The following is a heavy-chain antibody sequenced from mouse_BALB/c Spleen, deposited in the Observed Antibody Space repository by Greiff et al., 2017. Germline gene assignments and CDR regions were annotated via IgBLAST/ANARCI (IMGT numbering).Heavy chain of an antibody. Sequence: EVKVVESGGGLVQPKGSLKLSCAASGFTFNTYAMNWVRQAPGKGLEWVARIRSKSNNYATYYADSVKDRFTISRDDSQSMLYLQMNNLKTEDTAMYYCVRQGTGFDYWGQGTTLTVSS. CDR3: VRQGTGFDY. CDR1: GFTFNTYA. CDR2: IRSKSNNYAT. V-gene: IGHV10-1*02. D-gene: IGHD4-1*01. J-gene: IGHJ2*01.